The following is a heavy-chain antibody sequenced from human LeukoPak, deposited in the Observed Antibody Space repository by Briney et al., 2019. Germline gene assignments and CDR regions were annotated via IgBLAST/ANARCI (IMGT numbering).Heavy chain of an antibody. CDR1: GFTVITND. CDR3: ARGVEPLAANTLAY. J-gene: IGHJ4*02. D-gene: IGHD1-14*01. CDR2: LYSDGNT. Sequence: GGSLRLSCAVSGFTVITNDTTWVRQAPGKGLEWVSVLYSDGNTKYADSVQGRFTISRDNSKNTLYLEMNSLSPDDTAVYYCARGVEPLAANTLAYWGQGTLVTVSS. V-gene: IGHV3-53*01.